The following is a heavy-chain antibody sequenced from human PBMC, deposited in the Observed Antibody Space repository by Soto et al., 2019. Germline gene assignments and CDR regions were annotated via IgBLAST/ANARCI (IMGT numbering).Heavy chain of an antibody. V-gene: IGHV2-26*01. CDR3: ARIRGVATDFDI. D-gene: IGHD2-15*01. Sequence: QVTLKESGPVLVKPTETLTLTCTVSGFSHSNTRMSVSWIRQPPGKALEWLAHIFSNDEKSYNTSLKSRLTSSTDTSKSQVVLTMTYMDPVDTATYYCARIRGVATDFDIWGQGTMVTVSS. CDR2: IFSNDEK. J-gene: IGHJ3*02. CDR1: GFSHSNTRMS.